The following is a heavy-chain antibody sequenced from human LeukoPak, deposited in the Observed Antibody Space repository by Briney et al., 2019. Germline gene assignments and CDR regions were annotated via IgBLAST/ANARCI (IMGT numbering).Heavy chain of an antibody. Sequence: ASVKVSCKASGYTFTSYYMHWVRQAPGQGLEWMGIINPSSGSTSYAQTFQGRVTMTRDMSTTTAYMEVSSLRSEDTAVYYCAREGQLVGMYYFDYWGQGTLVTVSS. CDR3: AREGQLVGMYYFDY. D-gene: IGHD6-6*01. CDR1: GYTFTSYY. V-gene: IGHV1-46*01. CDR2: INPSSGST. J-gene: IGHJ4*02.